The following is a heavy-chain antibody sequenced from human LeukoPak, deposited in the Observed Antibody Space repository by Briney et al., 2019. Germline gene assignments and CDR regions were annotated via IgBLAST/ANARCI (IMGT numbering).Heavy chain of an antibody. Sequence: GESLKISCKGSGYSFTTYWIGWVRQMPGKGLEWMGIIYPGDSDTRYNPSFRGQVTISADKSISTAYLQWGTLKASDTAMYYCARPRDGYFPYYFDYWGQGTLVTVSS. CDR2: IYPGDSDT. CDR1: GYSFTTYW. V-gene: IGHV5-51*01. D-gene: IGHD3-22*01. J-gene: IGHJ4*02. CDR3: ARPRDGYFPYYFDY.